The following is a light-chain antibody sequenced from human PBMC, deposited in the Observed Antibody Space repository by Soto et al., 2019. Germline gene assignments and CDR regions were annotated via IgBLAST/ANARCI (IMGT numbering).Light chain of an antibody. Sequence: DIQMTRSPSSLSASVGDRVTITCRASQGIRNYLAWYQQRPGKVPTLLIYAASTLQSGVPSRFSGSGSGTHFTLTISSLQPEDVATYYCQKYNSAPLTFGQGTRLEMK. V-gene: IGKV1-27*01. CDR1: QGIRNY. CDR3: QKYNSAPLT. CDR2: AAS. J-gene: IGKJ5*01.